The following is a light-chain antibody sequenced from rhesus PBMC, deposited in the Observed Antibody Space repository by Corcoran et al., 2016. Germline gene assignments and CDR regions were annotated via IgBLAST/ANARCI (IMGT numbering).Light chain of an antibody. CDR3: QQSVNSPYT. V-gene: IGKV7-13*01. CDR1: ESVSFFGIHL. CDR2: LTS. J-gene: IGKJ2*01. Sequence: DMVLTQSPPSLAVSPGQRAASTCRAIESVSFFGIHLIHWYQQKPGQPPKLLIYLTSKKSTGVPARFSGSGSGTDFTLAIKPVKADNAAEYYSQQSVNSPYTFGQGTKLEI.